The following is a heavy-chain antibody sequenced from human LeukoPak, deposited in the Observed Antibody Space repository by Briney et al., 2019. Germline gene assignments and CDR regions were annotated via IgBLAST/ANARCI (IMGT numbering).Heavy chain of an antibody. D-gene: IGHD3-9*01. Sequence: GGSLTLSCAASGFTFSNAWMRWLRQAPGKGLEWVGRIKSKTDGGTSDYAAPVKGRFTISRDDSKNTLYLQMNSLKTEDTAVYYCTTDYDVLPLQDWGQGTLVTVSS. V-gene: IGHV3-15*01. CDR3: TTDYDVLPLQD. CDR1: GFTFSNAW. J-gene: IGHJ4*02. CDR2: IKSKTDGGTS.